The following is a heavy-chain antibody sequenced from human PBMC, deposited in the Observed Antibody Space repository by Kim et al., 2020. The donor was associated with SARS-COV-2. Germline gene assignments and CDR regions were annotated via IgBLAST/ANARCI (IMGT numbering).Heavy chain of an antibody. D-gene: IGHD6-25*01. CDR2: SGGT. Sequence: SGGTTHTPPLRRRVTISVDTSKNQFSLKLSSVTAADTAVYYCARDPSGWGQGTLVTVSS. CDR3: ARDPSG. V-gene: IGHV4-59*01. J-gene: IGHJ4*02.